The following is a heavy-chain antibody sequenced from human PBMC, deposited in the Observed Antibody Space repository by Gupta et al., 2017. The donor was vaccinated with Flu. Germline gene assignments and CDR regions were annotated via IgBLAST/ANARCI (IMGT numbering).Heavy chain of an antibody. Sequence: QVQLVESGGGVVQPGRSLRLSCAASGFTFSSYGMHWVRQAPGKGLEWVAVIWYDGSNKYYADSVKGRFTISRDNSKNTLYLQMDSLRAEDTAVYYCARDHIQQLVSWWFDPWGQGTLLTVSS. CDR3: ARDHIQQLVSWWFDP. D-gene: IGHD6-13*01. V-gene: IGHV3-33*01. CDR1: GFTFSSYG. CDR2: IWYDGSNK. J-gene: IGHJ5*02.